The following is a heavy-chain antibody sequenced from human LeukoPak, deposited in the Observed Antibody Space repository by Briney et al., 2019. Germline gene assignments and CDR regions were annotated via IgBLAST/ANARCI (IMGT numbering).Heavy chain of an antibody. Sequence: GGSLRLSCAASGFTFSSYGMHWVRQAPGKGLEWVAVIWYDGSNKYYADSVKGRFTISRDNSKNTLYLQMNSLRAEDTAVYYCAKVMGVVVGYFDYWGQGTLVTVSS. D-gene: IGHD3-22*01. V-gene: IGHV3-33*06. CDR3: AKVMGVVVGYFDY. CDR2: IWYDGSNK. J-gene: IGHJ4*02. CDR1: GFTFSSYG.